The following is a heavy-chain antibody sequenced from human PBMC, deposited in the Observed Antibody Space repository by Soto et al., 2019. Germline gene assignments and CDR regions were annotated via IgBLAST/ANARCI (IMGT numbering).Heavy chain of an antibody. CDR2: IYYSGST. CDR3: ARERRDYDYVWGSYRASAFDI. J-gene: IGHJ3*02. Sequence: SETPSLTCTVSGGSISSYYWSWIRQPPGKGLEWIGYIYYSGSTNYNPSLKSRVTISVDTSKNQFSLKLSSVTAADTAVYYCARERRDYDYVWGSYRASAFDIWGQGTMVTVSS. D-gene: IGHD3-16*02. CDR1: GGSISSYY. V-gene: IGHV4-59*01.